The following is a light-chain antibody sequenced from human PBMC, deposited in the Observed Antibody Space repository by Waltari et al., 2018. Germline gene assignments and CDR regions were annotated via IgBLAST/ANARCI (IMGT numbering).Light chain of an antibody. V-gene: IGLV2-11*01. CDR2: EVT. J-gene: IGLJ1*01. CDR3: CSYAGRYTFV. CDR1: ISDVGNYNY. Sequence: QSALTQPRSVSGSPGQSVTTSCTATISDVGNYNYVSWYQQHPGKAPKLIIYEVTKRPSGVPDRLSGSKSGNTASLTISGLQAEDEADYYCCSYAGRYTFVFGTGTKVTVL.